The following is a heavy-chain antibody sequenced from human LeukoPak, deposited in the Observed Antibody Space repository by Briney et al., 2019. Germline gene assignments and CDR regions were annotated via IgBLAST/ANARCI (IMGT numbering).Heavy chain of an antibody. J-gene: IGHJ3*02. Sequence: PGGSLSLSCAASGFTFSSYAMRWVRQAPGEGLEWFSALSGSGGSTYYADSVKGRFTISRDNSKNTLYLQMNSLRAEDTAVYYCARSSDSSGSDAFDIWGQGTMVTVSS. CDR1: GFTFSSYA. CDR2: LSGSGGST. CDR3: ARSSDSSGSDAFDI. D-gene: IGHD3-22*01. V-gene: IGHV3-23*01.